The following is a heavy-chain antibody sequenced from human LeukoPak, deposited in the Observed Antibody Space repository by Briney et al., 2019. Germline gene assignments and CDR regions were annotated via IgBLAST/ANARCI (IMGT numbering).Heavy chain of an antibody. J-gene: IGHJ4*02. Sequence: GGSLRLSCAASGFTFSSYWMNWVRQAPGKGLEWVANIKEDGSGKYYVDSVKGRFTISRDNAKNSLYLQMNSLRAEDTAVYYCARDPSSLRDSFDYWGQGSLVTVSS. CDR3: ARDPSSLRDSFDY. CDR2: IKEDGSGK. V-gene: IGHV3-7*01. CDR1: GFTFSSYW.